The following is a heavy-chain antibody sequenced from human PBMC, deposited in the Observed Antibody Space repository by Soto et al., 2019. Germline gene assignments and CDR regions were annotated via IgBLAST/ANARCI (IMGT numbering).Heavy chain of an antibody. Sequence: EVQLVEPGGGLVQPGGSLRLSCAASGFTFSNYWMYWVRQAPGKGLGWVSRINSDGSVSSYADSVKGRLTISRDDVKNPLYLQMDSMRAEDTAVYYCARGDCVGGTCYSLAVSFYCYMDVWGKGSTVTVFS. J-gene: IGHJ6*03. CDR2: INSDGSVS. CDR3: ARGDCVGGTCYSLAVSFYCYMDV. V-gene: IGHV3-74*01. D-gene: IGHD2-15*01. CDR1: GFTFSNYW.